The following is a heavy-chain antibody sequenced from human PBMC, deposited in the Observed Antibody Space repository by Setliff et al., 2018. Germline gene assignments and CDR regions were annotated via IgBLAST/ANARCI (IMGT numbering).Heavy chain of an antibody. CDR2: IYHSGSS. CDR1: GGSISSMSYY. Sequence: SETLSLTCTVSGGSISSMSYYWGWIRQPPGKGLEWIGSIYHSGSSYYNSSLRSRVTMSVDTSKRQFSLKLGSATAADTAVYYCARDMGQPYYFESWGLGTLVTVSS. J-gene: IGHJ4*02. CDR3: ARDMGQPYYFES. V-gene: IGHV4-39*07. D-gene: IGHD1-1*01.